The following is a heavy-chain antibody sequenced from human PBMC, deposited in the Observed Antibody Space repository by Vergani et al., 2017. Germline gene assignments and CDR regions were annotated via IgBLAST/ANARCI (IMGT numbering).Heavy chain of an antibody. CDR1: GYTFTSYG. J-gene: IGHJ4*02. Sequence: QVQLVQSGAEVKKPGASVKVSCKASGYTFTSYGISWVRQAPGQGLEWMGWISAYNGNTNYAQKLQGRVTMTTDTSTSTAYMEMGSLRSDNTAVYYCARDDRAAAVSGYFDYWGQGTLVTVSS. CDR3: ARDDRAAAVSGYFDY. D-gene: IGHD6-13*01. V-gene: IGHV1-18*01. CDR2: ISAYNGNT.